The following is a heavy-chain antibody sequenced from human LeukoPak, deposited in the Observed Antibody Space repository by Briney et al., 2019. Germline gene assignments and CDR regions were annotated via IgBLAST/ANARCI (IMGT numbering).Heavy chain of an antibody. J-gene: IGHJ4*02. V-gene: IGHV1-69*13. CDR3: ARVGSGPRAVSGY. Sequence: SVKVSCKASGDTFTGYYVHWVRQAPGQGLEWMGGIIPIFGTANYAQKFQGRVTTTADESTSTAYMELSSLRSEDTAVYYCARVGSGPRAVSGYWGQGTLVTVSS. CDR2: IIPIFGTA. D-gene: IGHD6-19*01. CDR1: GDTFTGYY.